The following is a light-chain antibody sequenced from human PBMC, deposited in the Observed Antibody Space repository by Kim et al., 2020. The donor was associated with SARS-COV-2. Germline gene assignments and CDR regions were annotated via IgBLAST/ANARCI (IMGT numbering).Light chain of an antibody. J-gene: IGLJ3*02. V-gene: IGLV2-14*04. CDR2: DVS. CDR1: SGAVGGNNY. Sequence: QSITTSCTGTSGAVGGNNYVSWYQQHPGKAPKLMIYDVSKRPSGVSNRFSGSKSGNTASLTISGLQAEDEADYYCSSYTSSSPWVFGGGTQLTVL. CDR3: SSYTSSSPWV.